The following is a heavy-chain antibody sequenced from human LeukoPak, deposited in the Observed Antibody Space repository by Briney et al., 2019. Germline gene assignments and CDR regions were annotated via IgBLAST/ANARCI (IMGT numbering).Heavy chain of an antibody. D-gene: IGHD5-18*01. J-gene: IGHJ4*02. Sequence: GGSLRLSCAASGFTFTTYGMTWVRQAPGKGLEWVSVIYSDGSTYYADSVKGRFTISRDNSKNTVYLQMNSLRAEDTAVYYCARDPGYSYGYDYWGQGTLVTVSS. CDR3: ARDPGYSYGYDY. V-gene: IGHV3-66*01. CDR1: GFTFTTYG. CDR2: IYSDGST.